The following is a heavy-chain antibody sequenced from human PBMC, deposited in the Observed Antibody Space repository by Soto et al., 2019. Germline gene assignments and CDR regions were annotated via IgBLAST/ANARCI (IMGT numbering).Heavy chain of an antibody. Sequence: QVQLVQSGAEVKKPGSSVKVSCKASGGTFSSYTISWVRQAPGQGLEWMGRIIPILGIANYAQKFQGRVTITADKATSTAYMELSSLRSEDTAVYYCAVGEGYKLLEGSNWFDPWGQGTLVKVSS. D-gene: IGHD2-2*01. CDR3: AVGEGYKLLEGSNWFDP. J-gene: IGHJ5*01. CDR1: GGTFSSYT. CDR2: IIPILGIA. V-gene: IGHV1-69*02.